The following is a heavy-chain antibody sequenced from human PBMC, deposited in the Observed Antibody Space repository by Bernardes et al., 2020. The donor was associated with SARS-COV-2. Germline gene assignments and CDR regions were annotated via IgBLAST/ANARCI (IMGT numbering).Heavy chain of an antibody. J-gene: IGHJ6*02. Sequence: GGSLRLSCAASGFTFDDYAMHWVRQAPGKGLEWVSGIGTAGDTYYPGSVKGRFTISRENAKNSLYLQMNSLRAGDTAVYYCARGITMVRGVIKRYYYYGMDVWGQGTTVTVSS. V-gene: IGHV3-13*01. CDR3: ARGITMVRGVIKRYYYYGMDV. CDR1: GFTFDDYA. CDR2: IGTAGDT. D-gene: IGHD3-10*01.